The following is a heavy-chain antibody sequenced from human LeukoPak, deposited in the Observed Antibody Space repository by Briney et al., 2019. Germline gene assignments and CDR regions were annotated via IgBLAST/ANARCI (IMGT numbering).Heavy chain of an antibody. D-gene: IGHD3-22*01. J-gene: IGHJ4*02. CDR3: ARVGHYDSSGYWGY. CDR1: GFTFDDYG. CDR2: INWNGGST. V-gene: IGHV3-20*04. Sequence: PGGSLRLSCAASGFTFDDYGMSWVRQAPGKGLEWVSGINWNGGSTGYAGSVKGRFTISRDNAKNSLYLQMNSLRAEDTALYYCARVGHYDSSGYWGYWGQGTLVTVSS.